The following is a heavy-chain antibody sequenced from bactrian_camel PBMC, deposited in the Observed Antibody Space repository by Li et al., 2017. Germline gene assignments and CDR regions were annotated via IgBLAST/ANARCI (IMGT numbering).Heavy chain of an antibody. V-gene: IGHV3S28*01. J-gene: IGHJ4*01. CDR2: LEPNSGRT. CDR3: AAGWSYGVGTLLRRHYDY. Sequence: CAASGYTYSSYCMGWFRQAPGKEREGIATLEPNSGRTYYADSVKGRFTISRDNAKDMLCLQMNSLKPEDTAIYYCAAGWSYGVGTLLRRHYDYWGQGTQVTVS. CDR1: GYTYSSYC. D-gene: IGHD5*01.